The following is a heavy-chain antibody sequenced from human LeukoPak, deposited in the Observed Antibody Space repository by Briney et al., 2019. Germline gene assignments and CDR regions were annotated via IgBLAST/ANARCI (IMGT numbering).Heavy chain of an antibody. Sequence: SETLSLTCTVYGGSISSYYWSLIRQPPGKGLEWIGYIYYSGSTNYNPSLKSRVTISVDTSKNQFSLKLSSVTAADTAVYYCARTPYYYEGYFDYWGQGTLVTVSS. D-gene: IGHD3-22*01. V-gene: IGHV4-59*08. CDR3: ARTPYYYEGYFDY. J-gene: IGHJ4*02. CDR2: IYYSGST. CDR1: GGSISSYY.